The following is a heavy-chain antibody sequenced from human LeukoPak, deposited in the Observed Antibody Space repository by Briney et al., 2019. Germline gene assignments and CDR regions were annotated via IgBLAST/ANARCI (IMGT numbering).Heavy chain of an antibody. CDR2: IIPIFGTT. Sequence: VKVSFKASGGTFISYAISWVGQAPGQGREWMGGIIPIFGTTTYAQKFQGRVTITTDQSTSTAYMELSSLRSEDTAVYYCARGDPALRRGYCCSFWFDPWGQGTLVTVSS. D-gene: IGHD2-15*01. J-gene: IGHJ5*02. CDR1: GGTFISYA. CDR3: ARGDPALRRGYCCSFWFDP. V-gene: IGHV1-69*05.